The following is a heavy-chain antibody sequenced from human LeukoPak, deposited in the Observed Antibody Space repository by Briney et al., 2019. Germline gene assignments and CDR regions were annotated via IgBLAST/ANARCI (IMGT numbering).Heavy chain of an antibody. V-gene: IGHV1-2*04. CDR1: GYTFTGYY. J-gene: IGHJ4*02. CDR3: ARGDTAMVNDFDY. CDR2: INPNSGGT. D-gene: IGHD5-18*01. Sequence: GASVTVSCMASGYTFTGYYMHWVRQAPGQGLEWMGWINPNSGGTNYAQKFQGWVTMTRDTSISTAYMELSRLRSDDTAVYYCARGDTAMVNDFDYWGQGTLVTVSS.